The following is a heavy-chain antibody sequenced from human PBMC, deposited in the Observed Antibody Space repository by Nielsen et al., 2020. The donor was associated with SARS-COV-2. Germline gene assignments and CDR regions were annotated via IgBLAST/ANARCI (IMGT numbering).Heavy chain of an antibody. D-gene: IGHD2-21*01. J-gene: IGHJ4*02. V-gene: IGHV3-9*01. CDR1: GFTFGSYA. CDR3: AKSLYPVVGPVDY. CDR2: ISWNSGSI. Sequence: SLKISCAASGFTFGSYAMNWVRQAPGKGLEWVSGISWNSGSIGYADSVKGRFTISRDNAKNSLYLQMNSLRAEDTALYYCAKSLYPVVGPVDYWGQGTLVTVSS.